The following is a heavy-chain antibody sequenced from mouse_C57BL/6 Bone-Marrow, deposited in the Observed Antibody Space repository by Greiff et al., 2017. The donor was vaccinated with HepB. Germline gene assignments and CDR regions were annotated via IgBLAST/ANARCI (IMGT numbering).Heavy chain of an antibody. CDR3: ARESLYDDDGCAY. V-gene: IGHV5-4*01. CDR2: ISDGGSYT. D-gene: IGHD2-4*01. CDR1: GFTFSSYT. Sequence: EVKLVESGGGLVKPGGSLKLSCAASGFTFSSYTMSWVRQTPEKRLEWVATISDGGSYTYYPDNVKGRFTIPRDNAKNNLYLQMSHLKSEDTAMYYCARESLYDDDGCAYWGQGTLVTVSA. J-gene: IGHJ3*01.